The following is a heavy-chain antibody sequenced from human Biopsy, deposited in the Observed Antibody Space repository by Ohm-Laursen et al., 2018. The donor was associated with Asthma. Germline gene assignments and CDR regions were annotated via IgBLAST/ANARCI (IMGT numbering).Heavy chain of an antibody. CDR3: VRGSSSWHHGPFHYYYGLDV. CDR2: IYYSGTT. CDR1: GGYMRSGNYY. Sequence: SDTLSLTCTVSGGYMRSGNYYWGWIRQPPGKGLEWIGSIYYSGTTYYNPSLESRVTVSADTSKNQFSLKPTSVTAADTAVYYCVRGSSSWHHGPFHYYYGLDVWGQGTTATVSS. V-gene: IGHV4-39*01. J-gene: IGHJ6*02. D-gene: IGHD6-13*01.